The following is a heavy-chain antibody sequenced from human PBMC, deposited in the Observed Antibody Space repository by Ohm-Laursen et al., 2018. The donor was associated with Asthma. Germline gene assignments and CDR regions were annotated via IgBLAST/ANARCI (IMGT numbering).Heavy chain of an antibody. CDR3: AKDFRDAFDV. V-gene: IGHV3-30*18. CDR1: GFNFGTYG. CDR2: ISQDGSSE. Sequence: SLRLSCTAPGFNFGTYGMHWVRQAPGKGPEWVAVISQDGSSEYYADSVKGRFTISRDNSKNTLYLQMSRLRTEDTAVYSCAKDFRDAFDVWGQGTMVTVSS. J-gene: IGHJ3*01.